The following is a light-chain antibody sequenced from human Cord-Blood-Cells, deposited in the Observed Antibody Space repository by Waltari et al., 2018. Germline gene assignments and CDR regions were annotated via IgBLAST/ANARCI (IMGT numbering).Light chain of an antibody. Sequence: EIVFTQSPATLSFSPGDRATLSCRASQSVSSYLAWYQQKPGQAPRLLIYDASNRATGIPARFSGSGSGTDFTLTISSLEPEDFAVYYCQQRSNWPIFTFGPGTKVDIK. J-gene: IGKJ3*01. CDR2: DAS. CDR1: QSVSSY. CDR3: QQRSNWPIFT. V-gene: IGKV3-11*01.